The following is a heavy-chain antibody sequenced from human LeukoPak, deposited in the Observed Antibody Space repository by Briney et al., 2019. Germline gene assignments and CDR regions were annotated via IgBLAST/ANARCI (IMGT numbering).Heavy chain of an antibody. J-gene: IGHJ6*03. V-gene: IGHV1-2*02. Sequence: ASVKVSCKASGYTFTGYYMHWVRQAPGQGLEWMGWINPNSGGTNYAQKFQGRVTMTRDTSISTAYMELSRLRSDDTAVYYCAICSSFIDYYYYMDVWGKGTTVTVSS. CDR1: GYTFTGYY. CDR3: AICSSFIDYYYYMDV. CDR2: INPNSGGT. D-gene: IGHD6-13*01.